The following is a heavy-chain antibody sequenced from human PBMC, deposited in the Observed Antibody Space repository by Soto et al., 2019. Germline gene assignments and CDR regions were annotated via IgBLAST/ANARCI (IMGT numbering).Heavy chain of an antibody. Sequence: QVQLQESGPGLVTPSETLSLTCTVSGGSISSYYWSWIRQPPGKGLEWIGYIYYSGSTNYNPSLKSRVTISVDTSKNQFSLKLSSVTAAYTAVYYCARSDGRYWGQGTLVTVSS. V-gene: IGHV4-59*01. CDR1: GGSISSYY. J-gene: IGHJ4*02. CDR2: IYYSGST. CDR3: ARSDGRY.